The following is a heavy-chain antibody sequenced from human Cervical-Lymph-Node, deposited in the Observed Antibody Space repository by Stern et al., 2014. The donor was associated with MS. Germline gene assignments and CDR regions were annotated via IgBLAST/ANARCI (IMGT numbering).Heavy chain of an antibody. CDR2: IIYSGSS. Sequence: QVQLGQSGPGLVKPSQTLSLTCTVSGGSITRGGDYWSWVRQRPGKGLEWVGYIIYSGSSYYNPSLKSRVTISVDTSKNQFSLRLTSVTAADTAVYYCARFSLFGEYYFDSWGQGTLVTVSS. CDR1: GGSITRGGDY. J-gene: IGHJ4*02. V-gene: IGHV4-31*02. CDR3: ARFSLFGEYYFDS. D-gene: IGHD3-10*01.